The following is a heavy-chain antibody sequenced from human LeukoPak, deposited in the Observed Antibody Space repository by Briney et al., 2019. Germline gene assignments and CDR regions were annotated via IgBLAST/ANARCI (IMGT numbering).Heavy chain of an antibody. CDR3: ATGRTKKY. CDR2: IKEDGSEK. J-gene: IGHJ4*02. D-gene: IGHD2-8*01. V-gene: IGHV3-7*01. CDR1: GFTFSNYW. Sequence: GGSLRLSCVASGFTFSNYWMNWVRQAPGERPEWVANIKEDGSEKYYVDSVKGRFTISRDNAKNSLYLQMNSLGAEDTAVYYCATGRTKKYWGQGTLVTVSS.